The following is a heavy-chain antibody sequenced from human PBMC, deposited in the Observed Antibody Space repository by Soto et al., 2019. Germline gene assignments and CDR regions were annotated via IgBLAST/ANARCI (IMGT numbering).Heavy chain of an antibody. D-gene: IGHD2-2*01. CDR1: GFTFSSYA. Sequence: GGSLRLSCAASGFTFSSYAMHWVRQAPGKGLEWVAVISYDGSNKYYADSVKGRFTISRDNSKNTLYLQMNSLRAEDTAVYYCAWLFFGYCSSTSCPELDYWGQGTLVTVSS. V-gene: IGHV3-30-3*01. CDR3: AWLFFGYCSSTSCPELDY. J-gene: IGHJ4*02. CDR2: ISYDGSNK.